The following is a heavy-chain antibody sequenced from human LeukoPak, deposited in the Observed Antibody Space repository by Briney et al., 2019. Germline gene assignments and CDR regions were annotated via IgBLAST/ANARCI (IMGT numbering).Heavy chain of an antibody. CDR1: GLIFSSYG. CDR3: AKLSSGSYYSYYFDY. D-gene: IGHD1-26*01. V-gene: IGHV3-23*01. CDR2: ISGSGGST. Sequence: GGSLRLSCVASGLIFSSYGMSWVRQAPGKGLEWVSAISGSGGSTYYADSVKGRFTISRDNSKNTLYLQMNSLRAEDTAVYYCAKLSSGSYYSYYFDYWGQGTLVTVSS. J-gene: IGHJ4*02.